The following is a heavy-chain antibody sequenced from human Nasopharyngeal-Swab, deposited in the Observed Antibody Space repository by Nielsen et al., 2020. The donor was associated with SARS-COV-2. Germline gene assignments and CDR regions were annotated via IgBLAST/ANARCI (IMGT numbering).Heavy chain of an antibody. CDR2: IYTSGST. CDR1: GGSISSSSYY. V-gene: IGHV4-61*02. Sequence: SETLSLTCTVSGGSISSSSYYWSWIRQPAGKGLEWIGRIYTSGSTNYNPSLKSRVTMSVDTSKNQFSLKLSSVTAADTAVYYCARDGADFWSGMGFDYWGQGTLVTASS. D-gene: IGHD3-3*01. CDR3: ARDGADFWSGMGFDY. J-gene: IGHJ4*02.